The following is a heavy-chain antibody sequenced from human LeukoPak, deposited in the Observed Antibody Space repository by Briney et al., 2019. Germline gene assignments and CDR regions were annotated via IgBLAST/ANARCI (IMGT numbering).Heavy chain of an antibody. V-gene: IGHV3-9*03. CDR2: ISWNSGSI. Sequence: GGSLRPSCAASGFTFDDYAMHWVRQAPGKGLEWVSGISWNSGSIGYADSVKGRFTISRDNAKNSLYLQMNSLRAEDMALYYCAKGSYYDSSGYYADWGQGTLVTVSS. CDR1: GFTFDDYA. D-gene: IGHD3-22*01. J-gene: IGHJ4*02. CDR3: AKGSYYDSSGYYAD.